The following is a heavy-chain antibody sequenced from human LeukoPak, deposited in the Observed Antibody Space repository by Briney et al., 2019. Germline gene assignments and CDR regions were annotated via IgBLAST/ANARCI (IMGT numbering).Heavy chain of an antibody. Sequence: PSETLSLTCTVSGGSISSGGYYWSWIRQHPGKGLEWIGYIYYSGSTYYNPSLQSRVTISVDTSKNQFSLKLSSVTAADTAVYYCATASIAARPGAFDIWGQGTMVTVSS. J-gene: IGHJ3*02. CDR1: GGSISSGGYY. V-gene: IGHV4-31*03. CDR3: ATASIAARPGAFDI. D-gene: IGHD6-6*01. CDR2: IYYSGST.